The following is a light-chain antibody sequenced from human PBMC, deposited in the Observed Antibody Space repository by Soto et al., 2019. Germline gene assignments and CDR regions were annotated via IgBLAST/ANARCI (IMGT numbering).Light chain of an antibody. CDR1: SSNIGAGYD. V-gene: IGLV1-40*01. CDR2: GNS. Sequence: QSVLTQPPSVSGAPGQRVTISCTGSSSNIGAGYDVHWYQQLPGTAPKLLIYGNSNRPSGVPDRFSGSILGNKAALTITGAQADDESDYYCVLYMGSGVWVFGGGTKVTVL. J-gene: IGLJ3*02. CDR3: VLYMGSGVWV.